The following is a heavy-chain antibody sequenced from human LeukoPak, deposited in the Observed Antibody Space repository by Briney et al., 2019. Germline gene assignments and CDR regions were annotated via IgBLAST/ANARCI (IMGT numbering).Heavy chain of an antibody. V-gene: IGHV4-39*01. CDR3: ARREVYSSETSSFDY. CDR2: IYYSGST. J-gene: IGHJ4*02. Sequence: SETLSLTCTVSGGSISSSSYYWGWIRQPPGKGLEWLGRIYYSGSTYYNPSLKSRVTISVDTSKNQFSLKLSSVTAADTAVYYCARREVYSSETSSFDYWGQGTLVTVSS. D-gene: IGHD6-19*01. CDR1: GGSISSSSYY.